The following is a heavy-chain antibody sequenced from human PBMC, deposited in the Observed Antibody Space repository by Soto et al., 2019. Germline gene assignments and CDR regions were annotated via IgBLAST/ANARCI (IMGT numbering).Heavy chain of an antibody. CDR3: ARKGHYYYSSGYVKGFDP. CDR1: GYTFTSYY. J-gene: IGHJ5*02. D-gene: IGHD3-22*01. V-gene: IGHV1-46*01. Sequence: ASVKVSCKASGYTFTSYYMHWVRQAPGQGLEWMGIINPSGGSTSYAQKFQGRVTMTRDTSTSTVYMELSSLRSEDTAVYYCARKGHYYYSSGYVKGFDPWGQGTLVTVSS. CDR2: INPSGGST.